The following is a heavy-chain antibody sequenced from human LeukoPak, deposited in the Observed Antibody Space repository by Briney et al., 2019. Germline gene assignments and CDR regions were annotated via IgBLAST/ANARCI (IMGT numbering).Heavy chain of an antibody. CDR3: ARESTNSGGFDI. D-gene: IGHD2-15*01. CDR2: IYSSGST. CDR1: GGSISSYY. V-gene: IGHV4-4*09. J-gene: IGHJ3*02. Sequence: SETLSPPCTVSGGSISSYYWSWIRQPPGKGLEWIGNIYSSGSTHYNPSLKSRVTISLDTSKIQFSLKLSSVTAADTAVYYCARESTNSGGFDIWGQGTMVTVSS.